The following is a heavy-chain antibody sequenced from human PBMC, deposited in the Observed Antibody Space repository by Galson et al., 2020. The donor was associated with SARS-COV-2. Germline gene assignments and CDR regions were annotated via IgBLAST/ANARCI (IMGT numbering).Heavy chain of an antibody. CDR1: GYTLTDLS. J-gene: IGHJ6*02. CDR3: ATAKVVMVRETRRLAYYYGMDG. CDR2: FDPEDGET. Sequence: ASVNVSCKVSGYTLTDLSMHWVRQAPGKGLEWMGGFDPEDGETIYAQKFQGRVTMTEDTSTDTAYMELSSLRSEDTAVYYCATAKVVMVRETRRLAYYYGMDGWGQGTTVTVSS. V-gene: IGHV1-24*01. D-gene: IGHD3-10*01.